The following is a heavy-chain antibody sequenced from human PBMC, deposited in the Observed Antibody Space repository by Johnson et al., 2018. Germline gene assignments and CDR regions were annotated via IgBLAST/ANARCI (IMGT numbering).Heavy chain of an antibody. J-gene: IGHJ3*02. V-gene: IGHV3-30*18. CDR3: AKDLDTAFDI. CDR1: GGSISSYY. D-gene: IGHD3-9*01. CDR2: ISYDGSNK. Sequence: QVQLQESGPGLVKPSETLSLTCTVSGGSISSYYWSWIRQPPGKGLEWVAVISYDGSNKFYADSVKGRFTISRDNSKNTLYLQMNSLRAEDTAVYYCAKDLDTAFDIWGQGTMVTVSS.